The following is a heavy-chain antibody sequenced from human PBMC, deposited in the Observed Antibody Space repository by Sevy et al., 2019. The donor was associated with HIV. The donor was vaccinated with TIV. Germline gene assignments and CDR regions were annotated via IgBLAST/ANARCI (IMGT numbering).Heavy chain of an antibody. V-gene: IGHV1-2*02. Sequence: ASVKVSCKASGYTFTGYYVHWVRRAPGQGLEWMGWINPSSGGTNYGQKFHGRVTMTRDKSITTAYMELNSLRSDDTVVYYCARSVYGSGTYLNDYWGQGTLVTVSS. J-gene: IGHJ4*02. CDR1: GYTFTGYY. CDR2: INPSSGGT. CDR3: ARSVYGSGTYLNDY. D-gene: IGHD3-10*01.